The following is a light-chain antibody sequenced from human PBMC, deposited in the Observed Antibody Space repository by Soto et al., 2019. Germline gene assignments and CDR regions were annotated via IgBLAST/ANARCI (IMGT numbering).Light chain of an antibody. Sequence: DIQMTQSPSTLSASVRDRVTITCRASQTICSWLAWFQQRPGRAPKFLIYDASSLQSGVPSRFRGSGSGTDFTLTITSLQPEDFATYYCQQSYTTPLTFGGGTKVDIK. V-gene: IGKV1-39*01. CDR3: QQSYTTPLT. CDR1: QTICSW. J-gene: IGKJ4*01. CDR2: DAS.